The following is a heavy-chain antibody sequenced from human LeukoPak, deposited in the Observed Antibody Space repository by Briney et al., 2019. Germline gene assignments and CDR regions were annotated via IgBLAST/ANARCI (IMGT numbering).Heavy chain of an antibody. CDR2: IYYSGST. CDR1: GGSISSSSYY. D-gene: IGHD3-10*01. V-gene: IGHV4-39*07. J-gene: IGHJ6*02. Sequence: SETLSLTCTVSGGSISSSSYYWGWIRQPPGKGLEWIGSIYYSGSTYYNPSLKSRVTMSVDTSKNQFSLKLSSVTAADTAVYYCARENYYGSGSCYTPTYGMDVWGQGTTVTVSS. CDR3: ARENYYGSGSCYTPTYGMDV.